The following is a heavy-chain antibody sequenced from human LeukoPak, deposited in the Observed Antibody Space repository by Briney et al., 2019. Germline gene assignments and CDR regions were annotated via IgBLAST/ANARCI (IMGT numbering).Heavy chain of an antibody. CDR1: GFTFSSYW. CDR3: ARVGVRYSSGGTFDY. V-gene: IGHV3-7*01. Sequence: GGSLRLSCAASGFTFSSYWMSWVRQAPGKGLEWVANIKQDGSEKYYVDSVKGRFTISRDNAKNSLYLQMNSLRAEDTAVYYCARVGVRYSSGGTFDYWGQGTLVTVSS. CDR2: IKQDGSEK. D-gene: IGHD6-19*01. J-gene: IGHJ4*02.